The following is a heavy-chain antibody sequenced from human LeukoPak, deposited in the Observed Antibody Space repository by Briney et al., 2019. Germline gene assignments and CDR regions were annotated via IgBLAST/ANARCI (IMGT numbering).Heavy chain of an antibody. J-gene: IGHJ4*02. V-gene: IGHV1-24*01. CDR1: GETFTELC. CDR3: STRVLGEPQTPPTEY. CDR2: FDPEDGET. D-gene: IGHD1-14*01. Sequence: ASVKLLCKVSGETFTELCMHRERQAPGKGLEWMGGFDPEDGETIYAQKFQGRVTMTEDTSTDTANMELSSLRSEDPAVYYCSTRVLGEPQTPPTEYSGQGTLVTVSS.